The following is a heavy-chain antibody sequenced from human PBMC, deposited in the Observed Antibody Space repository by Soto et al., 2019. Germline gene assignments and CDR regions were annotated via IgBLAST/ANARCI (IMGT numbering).Heavy chain of an antibody. CDR2: ITHSGST. V-gene: IGHV4-34*01. CDR3: ARSGRQQLIPKNWFDL. Sequence: SETLSLTCAVYGGSFSSYYWTCIRQPPGKGLEWIGEITHSGSTNYNPSLKSRVTISVDTSKSQFSLKLSSVTAADTAVYYCARSGRQQLIPKNWFDLWGQGTLVTVSS. CDR1: GGSFSSYY. J-gene: IGHJ5*02. D-gene: IGHD3-16*01.